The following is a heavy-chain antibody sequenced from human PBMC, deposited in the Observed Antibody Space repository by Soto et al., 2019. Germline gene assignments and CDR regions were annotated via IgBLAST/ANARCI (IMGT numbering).Heavy chain of an antibody. J-gene: IGHJ4*02. CDR2: ISYNGGGT. V-gene: IGHV3-23*01. CDR3: AKDSSLGEYYFDY. CDR1: GFTFSKYA. Sequence: HPGGSLRLSCAASGFTFSKYAMTWARQAPGKGLEWVSAISYNGGGTYYVDSVKGRFTVSRDNSKNTLYLQMNSLRAEDTAVYYCAKDSSLGEYYFDYWGQGTLVTVSS.